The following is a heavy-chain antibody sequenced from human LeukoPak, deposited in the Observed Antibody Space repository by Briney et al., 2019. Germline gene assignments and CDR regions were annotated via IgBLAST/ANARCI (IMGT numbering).Heavy chain of an antibody. CDR1: GYSISSGYY. J-gene: IGHJ4*02. Sequence: SETLSLTCAVSGYSISSGYYWGWIRPPPGKGLEWIGSSYHSGSTYYIPSLKSRVTISVDTSKNQFSLKLSSVTAADTAVYYCAREGRGCSGGSCYGSAAGDYWGQGTLVTVSS. D-gene: IGHD2-15*01. CDR2: SYHSGST. CDR3: AREGRGCSGGSCYGSAAGDY. V-gene: IGHV4-38-2*02.